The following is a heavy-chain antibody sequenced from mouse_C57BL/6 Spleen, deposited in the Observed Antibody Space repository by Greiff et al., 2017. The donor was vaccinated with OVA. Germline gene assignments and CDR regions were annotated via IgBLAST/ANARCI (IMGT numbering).Heavy chain of an antibody. J-gene: IGHJ4*01. V-gene: IGHV10-1*01. CDR1: GFSFNTYA. CDR2: IRSKSNNYAT. CDR3: VRPGYSNYLMDY. D-gene: IGHD2-5*01. Sequence: EVKLMESGGGLVQPKGSLQLSCAASGFSFNTYAMNWVRQAPGKGLEWVARIRSKSNNYATYYADSVKDRFTISRDDSESMLYLQMNNLKTEDTAMYYCVRPGYSNYLMDYWGQGTSVTVSS.